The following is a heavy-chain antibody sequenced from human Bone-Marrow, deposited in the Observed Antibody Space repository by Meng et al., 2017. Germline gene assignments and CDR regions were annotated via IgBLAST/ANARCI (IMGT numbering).Heavy chain of an antibody. J-gene: IGHJ4*02. CDR3: ARGYHSFDS. V-gene: IGHV3-72*01. CDR1: GFTFSSYA. CDR2: SKSKAESYNT. Sequence: GESLKISCAASGFTFSSYAMSWVRQAPGKGLEWIGRSKSKAESYNTEYAASVKGRFTISRDNTLNSLYLQMSSLKTEDTAVYFCARGYHSFDSWGQGTLVTVSS. D-gene: IGHD2-2*01.